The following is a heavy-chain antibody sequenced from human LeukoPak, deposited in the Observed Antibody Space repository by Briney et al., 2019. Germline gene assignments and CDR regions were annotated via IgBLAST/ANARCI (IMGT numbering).Heavy chain of an antibody. CDR1: GDSISSSYY. CDR3: ARGLGTTYDFWSGYYRYNWFDP. D-gene: IGHD3-3*01. J-gene: IGHJ5*02. V-gene: IGHV4-34*01. CDR2: INHSGST. Sequence: SETLSLTCTVSGDSISSSYYWGWIRQPPGKGLEWIGEINHSGSTNYNPSLKSRVTISVDTSKNQFSLKLSSVTAADTAVYYCARGLGTTYDFWSGYYRYNWFDPWGQGTLVTVSS.